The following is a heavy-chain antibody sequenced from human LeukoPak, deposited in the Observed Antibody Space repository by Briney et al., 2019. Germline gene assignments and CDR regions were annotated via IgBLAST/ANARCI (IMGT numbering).Heavy chain of an antibody. Sequence: SETLSLTCTVSGDSISSHSYFWGWIRQPPGKGLEWIGNIHYIGSTYYNPSLKSRVTISVDTSTNQFSLKLSSVTAADTAVYYCARRRPLGGSGSFDYWGQGTLVTVSS. CDR3: ARRRPLGGSGSFDY. CDR1: GDSISSHSYF. J-gene: IGHJ4*02. V-gene: IGHV4-39*01. CDR2: IHYIGST. D-gene: IGHD3-10*01.